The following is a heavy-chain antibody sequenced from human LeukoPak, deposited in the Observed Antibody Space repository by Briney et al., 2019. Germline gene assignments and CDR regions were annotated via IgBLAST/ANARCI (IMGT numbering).Heavy chain of an antibody. Sequence: GGSLRLSCAASGFTLSSYTTNWVRQAPGKGLEWVSSISSSSSYIYYADSVKGRFTISRDNAKNSLYLQMNSLRAEDTAVYYCARTMVRGVIDAFDIWGQGTMVTVSS. V-gene: IGHV3-21*01. J-gene: IGHJ3*02. CDR1: GFTLSSYT. D-gene: IGHD3-10*01. CDR2: ISSSSSYI. CDR3: ARTMVRGVIDAFDI.